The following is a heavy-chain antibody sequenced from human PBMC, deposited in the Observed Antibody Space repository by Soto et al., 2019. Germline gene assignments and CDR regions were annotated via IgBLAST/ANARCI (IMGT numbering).Heavy chain of an antibody. Sequence: PGGSLRLSCAASGFKFSSYALSWVRQAPGKGLEWVSLISGDGDTYYADSVKGRFIISRDNSKNTLYLQMDSLRAEDTAVYYCAKTIGYNYYYAMDVWGPGTTVTVSS. CDR2: ISGDGDT. D-gene: IGHD5-12*01. J-gene: IGHJ6*02. CDR1: GFKFSSYA. CDR3: AKTIGYNYYYAMDV. V-gene: IGHV3-23*01.